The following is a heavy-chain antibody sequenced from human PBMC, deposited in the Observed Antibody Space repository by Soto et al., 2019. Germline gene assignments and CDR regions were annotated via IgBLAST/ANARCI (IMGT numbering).Heavy chain of an antibody. D-gene: IGHD3-3*01. CDR2: IYWDDDK. V-gene: IGHV2-5*02. CDR3: AHRILRTVFGLVTTTAIYFDF. J-gene: IGHJ4*02. CDR1: GFSLTTSGVG. Sequence: QITLNESGPTVVNPAETLTLTCTFSGFSLTTSGVGVGWIRQSPGKAPEWLALIYWDDDKRYSASLKSRITITKDTSKTQVVLTMASVDRADTATYYCAHRILRTVFGLVTTTAIYFDFWGQGTPVVVSS.